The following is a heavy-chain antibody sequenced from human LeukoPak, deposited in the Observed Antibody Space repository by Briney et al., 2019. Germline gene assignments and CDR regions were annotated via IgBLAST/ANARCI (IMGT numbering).Heavy chain of an antibody. CDR1: GFNFRSNW. J-gene: IGHJ4*02. D-gene: IGHD1-26*01. Sequence: PGGSLRPSCVVSGFNFRSNWMSWVRQAPGKGLEWVANIKQDGSEKHYVDSVKGRFTISRDNSKNSLYLQMNILRVEDTAVYYCALGSYFDYWGQGTLVTVSS. V-gene: IGHV3-7*01. CDR2: IKQDGSEK. CDR3: ALGSYFDY.